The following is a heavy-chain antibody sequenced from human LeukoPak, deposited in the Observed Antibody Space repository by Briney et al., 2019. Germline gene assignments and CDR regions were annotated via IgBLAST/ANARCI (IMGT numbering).Heavy chain of an antibody. V-gene: IGHV1-8*01. CDR1: GYTFTSYD. CDR2: MNPNSGNT. CDR3: ARGVRVTVTTSWFDP. Sequence: ASVKVSCKASGYTFTSYDINWVRQATGQGLEWMGWMNPNSGNTGYARKFQGRVTMTRNTSISTAYMGLSSLRSEDTAVYYCARGVRVTVTTSWFDPWGQGTLVTVSS. D-gene: IGHD4-17*01. J-gene: IGHJ5*02.